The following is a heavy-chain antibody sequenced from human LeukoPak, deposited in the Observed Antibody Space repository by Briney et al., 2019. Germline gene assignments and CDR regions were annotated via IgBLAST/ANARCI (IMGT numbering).Heavy chain of an antibody. Sequence: GGSLRLSCAASEFTFSSYTMNWVRQAPGKGLEWIADITISGHTKNYADSVKGRFTISRDNARTSPYLQMNSLRVEDTGVYYCARGDPHADLWGQGTLVTVSS. CDR1: EFTFSSYT. V-gene: IGHV3-48*04. J-gene: IGHJ5*02. CDR3: ARGDPHADL. CDR2: ITISGHTK.